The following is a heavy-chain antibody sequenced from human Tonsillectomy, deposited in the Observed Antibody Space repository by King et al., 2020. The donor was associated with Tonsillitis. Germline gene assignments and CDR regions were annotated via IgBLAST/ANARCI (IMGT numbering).Heavy chain of an antibody. V-gene: IGHV4-39*06. D-gene: IGHD3-22*01. CDR3: QTGRTTESSSFDC. CDR1: GGSITNSSFY. Sequence: QLQQSGPGLVTPSDTLSLTCTVSGGSITNSSFYWGWIRQPPGKGLEWIGSIFYSGHVYSNPSLRSRLTISTDTSTNQYPLRLTSVPAAATALYYCQTGRTTESSSFDCGGQATM. J-gene: IGHJ3*01. CDR2: IFYSGHV.